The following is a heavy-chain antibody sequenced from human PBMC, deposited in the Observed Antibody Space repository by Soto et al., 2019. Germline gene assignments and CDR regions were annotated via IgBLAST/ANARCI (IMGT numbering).Heavy chain of an antibody. V-gene: IGHV1-69*06. D-gene: IGHD5-18*01. J-gene: IGHJ6*02. Sequence: QVQLVQSGAEVKKPGSSVKVSCKASGGTFSSYAISWVRQAPGQGLEWMGGSIPIFGTANYAQKFQGRVTITADKSTSTAYMALSSLRSEDTAVYYCARAPHDRVDTAMGPLYYYYGMDVWGQGTTVTVSS. CDR2: SIPIFGTA. CDR3: ARAPHDRVDTAMGPLYYYYGMDV. CDR1: GGTFSSYA.